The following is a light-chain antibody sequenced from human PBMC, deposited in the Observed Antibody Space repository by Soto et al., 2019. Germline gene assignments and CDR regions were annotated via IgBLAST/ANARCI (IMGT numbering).Light chain of an antibody. CDR3: QQYNSYQIT. V-gene: IGKV1-5*01. CDR1: QSISIY. CDR2: DAS. Sequence: DIQMTQSASSLSASVGDRVTITGRASQSISIYLNWYQLKPGKAPKLLIYDASSLESGVPSRFSGSGSGTEFTLTISSLQPDDFATYYCQQYNSYQITFGQGTRLEI. J-gene: IGKJ5*01.